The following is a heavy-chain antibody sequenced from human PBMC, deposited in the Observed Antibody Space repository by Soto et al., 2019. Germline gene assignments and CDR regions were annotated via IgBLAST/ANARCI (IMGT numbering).Heavy chain of an antibody. V-gene: IGHV1-18*01. J-gene: IGHJ2*01. Sequence: QVQLVQSGGEVKNPGASVKVSCKASGYTFSNYGISWVRQAPGQGLEWMGWINGYNGDANYAQILQGRVTVTTDTSMNTIYMEVRRLRFDYRAVYSCARDLLSTGYYFALWGRGTLVIVSS. D-gene: IGHD2-2*01. CDR1: GYTFSNYG. CDR2: INGYNGDA. CDR3: ARDLLSTGYYFAL.